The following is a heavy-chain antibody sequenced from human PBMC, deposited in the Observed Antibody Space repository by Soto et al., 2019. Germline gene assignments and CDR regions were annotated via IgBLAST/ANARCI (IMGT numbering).Heavy chain of an antibody. Sequence: IFCKGSRNNFTNYWLVWVRQMPGKGLEWMGTIYPGDSDTRYSPSFQGQVTISADKSISTAYLQWSSLKASDTAMYYCARPSLAAAASAFDIWGQGTMVTVSS. CDR1: RNNFTNYW. CDR3: ARPSLAAAASAFDI. CDR2: IYPGDSDT. D-gene: IGHD6-13*01. J-gene: IGHJ3*02. V-gene: IGHV5-51*01.